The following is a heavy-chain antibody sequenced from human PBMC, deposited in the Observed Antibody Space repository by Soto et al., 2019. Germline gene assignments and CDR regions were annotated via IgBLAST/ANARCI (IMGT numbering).Heavy chain of an antibody. V-gene: IGHV3-33*08. J-gene: IGHJ4*02. Sequence: HPGGSLRLSCAASGFSFSSYSMHWVRQAPGKGLEWVAVIWYDGSNKYYADSVKGRFTISRDNSKNTLYLQMNSLRAEDTAVYYCARDYDSSGYPRYYFDYWGQGTLVTVSS. CDR3: ARDYDSSGYPRYYFDY. D-gene: IGHD3-22*01. CDR2: IWYDGSNK. CDR1: GFSFSSYS.